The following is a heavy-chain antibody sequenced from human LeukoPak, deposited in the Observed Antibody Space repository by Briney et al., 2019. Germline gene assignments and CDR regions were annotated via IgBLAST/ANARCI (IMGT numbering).Heavy chain of an antibody. Sequence: ASVKVSCKASGYTFNDYYLHWVRQAPGQGLEWMGWINPNSGDTNYAQKFQGRVTMTRDTSVSTAYMELTRLRSDDTAVYYCARSARDWGQASLVTVFS. CDR1: GYTFNDYY. V-gene: IGHV1-2*02. CDR3: ARSARD. J-gene: IGHJ4*02. D-gene: IGHD2-21*01. CDR2: INPNSGDT.